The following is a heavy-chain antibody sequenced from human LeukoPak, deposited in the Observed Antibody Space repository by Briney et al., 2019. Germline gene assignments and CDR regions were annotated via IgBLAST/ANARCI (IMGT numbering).Heavy chain of an antibody. Sequence: RTSETLSLTCTVSGGSISSNKYYWGWIRQPSGKGLEWIGSIYYSGSTYYNPTLKSRVTIFVDTSKNQFSLKLSSVTAADTAVYYCATPYSGGYQGLDIWGQGTMVTVSS. J-gene: IGHJ3*02. CDR1: GGSISSNKYY. CDR2: IYYSGST. V-gene: IGHV4-39*01. CDR3: ATPYSGGYQGLDI. D-gene: IGHD1-26*01.